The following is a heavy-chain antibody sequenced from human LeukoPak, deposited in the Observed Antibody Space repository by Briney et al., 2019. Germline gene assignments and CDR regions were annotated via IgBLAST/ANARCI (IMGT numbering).Heavy chain of an antibody. V-gene: IGHV3-33*01. D-gene: IGHD6-19*01. CDR1: GFTFNRYG. CDR2: IWYDGSNK. J-gene: IGHJ4*02. CDR3: ARDRIAVTGLWPDLDN. Sequence: SGGSLRLSCAASGFTFNRYGMHWVRQAPGKGLEWVALIWYDGSNKYYAYSVKGRFTISRDNSKNTLYLHMNSLRAEDTAVYYCARDRIAVTGLWPDLDNWGQGTLVTVSS.